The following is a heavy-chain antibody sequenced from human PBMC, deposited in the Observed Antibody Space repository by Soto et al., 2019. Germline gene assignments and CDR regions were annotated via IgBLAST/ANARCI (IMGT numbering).Heavy chain of an antibody. CDR2: INHSGST. D-gene: IGHD4-17*01. CDR3: ATHPPYGPLDH. V-gene: IGHV4-39*01. CDR1: GGSISSGGYY. Sequence: SETLSLTCTVSGGSISSGGYYWSWIRQHPGKGLEWIGEINHSGSTNYNPSLKSRVTISVDTSNNQFSLKLSSVTAADTAVYYCATHPPYGPLDHWGQGTLVTVSS. J-gene: IGHJ4*02.